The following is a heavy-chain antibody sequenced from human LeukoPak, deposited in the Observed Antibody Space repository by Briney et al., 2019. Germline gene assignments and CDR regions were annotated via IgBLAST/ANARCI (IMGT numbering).Heavy chain of an antibody. CDR3: ARGSYGSGSYS. CDR2: IYYSGST. Sequence: PSETLSLTCTVSGGSISSSSYYWGWIRQPPGKGLEWIGSIYYSGSTYYNPSLKSRVTISVDTSKNQFSLKLSSVTAADTAVYYCARGSYGSGSYSWGQGTLVTVSS. CDR1: GGSISSSSYY. J-gene: IGHJ5*02. D-gene: IGHD3-10*01. V-gene: IGHV4-39*01.